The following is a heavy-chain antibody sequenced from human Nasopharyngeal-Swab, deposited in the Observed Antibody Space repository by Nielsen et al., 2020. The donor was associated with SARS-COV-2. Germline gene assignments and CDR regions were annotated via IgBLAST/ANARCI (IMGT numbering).Heavy chain of an antibody. CDR2: ISAYNGNT. D-gene: IGHD2-15*01. J-gene: IGHJ3*02. V-gene: IGHV1-18*01. Sequence: ASVKVYCKASGYTFTSYGIRWVRQAPGQGLEWMGWISAYNGNTNYAQKLQGRVTMTTDTSTSTAYMELSSLRSEDTAVYYCALIVVVPAAINPRPKYCSGGSCLRAFDIWGQGTMVTVSS. CDR1: GYTFTSYG. CDR3: ALIVVVPAAINPRPKYCSGGSCLRAFDI.